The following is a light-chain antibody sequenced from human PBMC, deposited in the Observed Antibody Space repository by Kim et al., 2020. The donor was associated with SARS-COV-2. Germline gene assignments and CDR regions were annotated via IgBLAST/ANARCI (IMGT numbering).Light chain of an antibody. CDR1: TSNIGSGT. CDR2: TNE. CDR3: AAWDASLNVWV. V-gene: IGLV1-44*01. J-gene: IGLJ3*02. Sequence: ELTQSPSVSGTPGQRVTISCSGSTSNIGSGTVNWYQQLPGTAPKLLIYTNEQRPSGVPERFSGSTSGTSASLAISGLQSEDEADYYCAAWDASLNVWVFGGGTQLTVL.